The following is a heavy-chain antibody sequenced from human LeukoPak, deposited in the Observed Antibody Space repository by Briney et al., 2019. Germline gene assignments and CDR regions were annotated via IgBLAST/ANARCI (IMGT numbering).Heavy chain of an antibody. CDR1: GFTFSSYW. Sequence: GGSLRLSCAASGFTFSSYWMSWVRQAPGKGLEWVANIKQDGSEKYYVDSVKGRFTISRDNAKNSLYLQMNSLRAEDTAVYYCAKDKYSSSPGVFDYWGQGTLVTVSS. D-gene: IGHD6-6*01. CDR2: IKQDGSEK. J-gene: IGHJ4*02. V-gene: IGHV3-7*01. CDR3: AKDKYSSSPGVFDY.